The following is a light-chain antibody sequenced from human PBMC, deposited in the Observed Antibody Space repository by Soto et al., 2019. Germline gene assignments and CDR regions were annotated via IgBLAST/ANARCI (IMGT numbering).Light chain of an antibody. CDR2: DVS. Sequence: QSAVTQPASVSGSPGQSITISCTGTSSDVGGYNYVSWYQQHPGKAPKLIIYDVSKRPSGVSNRFSGSKSGNTASLTISGLQAEDEAVYYCSSYTSSSTPLVFGTGNTVTVL. CDR1: SSDVGGYNY. J-gene: IGLJ1*01. V-gene: IGLV2-14*01. CDR3: SSYTSSSTPLV.